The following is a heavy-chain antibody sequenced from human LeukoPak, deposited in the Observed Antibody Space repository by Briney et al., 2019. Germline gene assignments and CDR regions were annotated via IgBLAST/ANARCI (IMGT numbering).Heavy chain of an antibody. CDR2: INHSGST. CDR1: GGSFSGYY. CDR3: ARDRWYSSSPYYYYGMDV. D-gene: IGHD6-6*01. V-gene: IGHV4-34*01. Sequence: SETLSLTCAVYGGSFSGYYWSWIHQPPGKGLEWIGEINHSGSTNYNPSLKSRVTISVDTSKNQFSLKLSSVTAADTAVYYCARDRWYSSSPYYYYGMDVWGQGTTATVSS. J-gene: IGHJ6*02.